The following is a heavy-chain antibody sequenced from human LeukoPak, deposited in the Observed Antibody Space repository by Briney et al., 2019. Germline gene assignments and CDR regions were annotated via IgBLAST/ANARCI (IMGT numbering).Heavy chain of an antibody. CDR1: GFIFSTYN. V-gene: IGHV3-21*06. CDR3: ATYSSSNAREFQH. J-gene: IGHJ1*01. CDR2: IGTSGDYI. Sequence: GGSLRLSCTASGFIFSTYNMNWVRQAPGKGLEWVSSIGTSGDYIYYADSVQGRFTISRDDAKNSLYLQMNSLGAEDTAVYYCATYSSSNAREFQHWGQGTLVTVSA. D-gene: IGHD2-2*01.